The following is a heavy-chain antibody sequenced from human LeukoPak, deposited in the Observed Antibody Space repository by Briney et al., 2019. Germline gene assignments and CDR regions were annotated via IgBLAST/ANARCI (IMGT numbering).Heavy chain of an antibody. Sequence: GGSLRLSCAASGFTFTAHGMDWVRQAPGKGLEWVATIRYDGSYQYYAESVKGRFTISRDNSKNTLYLQMDSLRAEDTAVYYCGRVRGASSSSWYFDYWGQGTLVTVSS. J-gene: IGHJ4*02. CDR3: GRVRGASSSSWYFDY. D-gene: IGHD6-13*01. V-gene: IGHV3-30*02. CDR1: GFTFTAHG. CDR2: IRYDGSYQ.